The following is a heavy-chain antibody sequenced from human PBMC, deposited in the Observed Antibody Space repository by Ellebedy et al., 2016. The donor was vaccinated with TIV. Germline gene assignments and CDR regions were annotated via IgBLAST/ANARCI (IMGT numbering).Heavy chain of an antibody. CDR3: ARDPPVVAGTSY. Sequence: GSLRLSXTVSGGSISSYYWSWIRQPPGKGLEWIGYIYYSGSTNYNPSLKSRVTISVDTSKNQFSLKLSSVTAADTAVYYCARDPPVVAGTSYWGQGTLVTVSS. CDR2: IYYSGST. D-gene: IGHD6-19*01. CDR1: GGSISSYY. V-gene: IGHV4-59*01. J-gene: IGHJ4*02.